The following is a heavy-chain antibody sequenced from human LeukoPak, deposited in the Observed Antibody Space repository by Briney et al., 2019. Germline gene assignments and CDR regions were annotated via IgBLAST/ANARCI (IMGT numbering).Heavy chain of an antibody. Sequence: SETLSLTCGVSGYSISSGYQWAWIRQSPGKGLEWIGSIYHSGSAHYNPSLKSRVTISVETSKNQFSLNMYSVTATDTAVYYCARDPRWLTPDCTSTSCYENYFDPWGQGTLVTVSS. J-gene: IGHJ5*02. CDR2: IYHSGSA. V-gene: IGHV4-38-2*02. D-gene: IGHD2-2*01. CDR1: GYSISSGYQ. CDR3: ARDPRWLTPDCTSTSCYENYFDP.